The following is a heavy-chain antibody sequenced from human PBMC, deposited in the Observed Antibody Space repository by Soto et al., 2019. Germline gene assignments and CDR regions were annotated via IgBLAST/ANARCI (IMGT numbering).Heavy chain of an antibody. CDR3: ARDDDNDANALDY. Sequence: SLRLSCAASGFTFSKYGMHWVRQAPGKGLEWVALIWNDGIRKVYVDSVKGRFTISRDNSKNTLGLQMNNLRDEDTAVYYCARDDDNDANALDYWGPGTLVTVSS. CDR1: GFTFSKYG. V-gene: IGHV3-33*01. J-gene: IGHJ4*02. CDR2: IWNDGIRK.